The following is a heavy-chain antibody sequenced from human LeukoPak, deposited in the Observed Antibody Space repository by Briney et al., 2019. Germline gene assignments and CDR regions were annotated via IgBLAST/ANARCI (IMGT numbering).Heavy chain of an antibody. CDR1: GFTFSNYG. J-gene: IGHJ4*02. Sequence: PGRSLRLSCAASGFTFSNYGMHWVRQAPGKGLEWVAVISYDGSNKYYADSVKGRFTISRDNSKNTLYLQMDSLRAEDTAVYYCVRGTGYLLLDFWGQGTLVTVSS. CDR2: ISYDGSNK. V-gene: IGHV3-30*03. D-gene: IGHD3/OR15-3a*01. CDR3: VRGTGYLLLDF.